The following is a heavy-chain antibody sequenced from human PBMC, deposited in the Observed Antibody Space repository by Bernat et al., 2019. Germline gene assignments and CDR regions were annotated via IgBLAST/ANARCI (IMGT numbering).Heavy chain of an antibody. J-gene: IGHJ4*02. V-gene: IGHV3-11*05. Sequence: QVQLVESGGGLVKPGGSLRLSCAASGFTFSDYYMSWIRQAPGKGLEWVSYISSSSSYTNYADSVKGRFTISRDNAKNSLYLQMNSLRAEDTAVYYCAREPTDRSYCSGGSCYSHYFDYWGQGTLVTVSS. CDR2: ISSSSSYT. CDR3: AREPTDRSYCSGGSCYSHYFDY. CDR1: GFTFSDYY. D-gene: IGHD2-15*01.